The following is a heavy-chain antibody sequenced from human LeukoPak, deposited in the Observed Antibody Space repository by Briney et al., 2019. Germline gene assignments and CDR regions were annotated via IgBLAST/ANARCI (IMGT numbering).Heavy chain of an antibody. CDR2: IYPCDSDT. CDR3: ARQLGYCSGGSCYSEYYYGMDV. J-gene: IGHJ6*02. CDR1: GYSFTSYW. Sequence: PGESLKISCKGSGYSFTSYWIGWVRQMPGKGLEWMGIIYPCDSDTRYSPSFQGQVTISADKSISTAYLQWSSLKASDTAMYYCARQLGYCSGGSCYSEYYYGMDVWGQGTTVTVSS. D-gene: IGHD2-15*01. V-gene: IGHV5-51*01.